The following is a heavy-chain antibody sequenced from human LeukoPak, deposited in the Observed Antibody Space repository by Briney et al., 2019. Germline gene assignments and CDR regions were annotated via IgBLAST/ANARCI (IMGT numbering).Heavy chain of an antibody. CDR3: ARDDDDYVWGSYRY. CDR1: GGSVSSYY. Sequence: SETLSLTCTVSGGSVSSYYWSWIRQPPGKGLEWIGYIYYSGSTNYNPSLKSRVTISVDTSKNQFSLKLSSVTAADTPVYYCARDDDDYVWGSYRYWGQGTLVTVSS. J-gene: IGHJ4*02. CDR2: IYYSGST. D-gene: IGHD3-16*02. V-gene: IGHV4-59*02.